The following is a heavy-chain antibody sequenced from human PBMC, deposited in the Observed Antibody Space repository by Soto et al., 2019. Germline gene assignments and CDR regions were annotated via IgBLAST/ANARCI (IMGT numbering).Heavy chain of an antibody. V-gene: IGHV4-59*12. CDR1: NGSISGFY. J-gene: IGHJ4*02. CDR2: IHYSGRT. Sequence: SETLSLTCSVSNGSISGFYWTWIRQPPGKILEWIGYIHYSGRTDYNPSLTSRATMSVDTSKNQFSLNLKSITAADTAVYYCVRVGVGIGNHFDSWGRGTLVTV. D-gene: IGHD1-26*01. CDR3: VRVGVGIGNHFDS.